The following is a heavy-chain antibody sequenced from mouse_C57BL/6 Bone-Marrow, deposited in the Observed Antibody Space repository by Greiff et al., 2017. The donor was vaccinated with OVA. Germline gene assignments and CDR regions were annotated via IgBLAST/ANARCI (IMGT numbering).Heavy chain of an antibody. J-gene: IGHJ3*01. Sequence: EVQLVESGPGLVKPSQSLSLTCSVTGYSITSGYYWNWIRQFPGNKLEWMGYISYDGSNNYNPSLKNRISITRDTSKNQFFLKLNSVTTEDTATYYCARGQLDWGQGTLVTVSA. CDR2: ISYDGSN. D-gene: IGHD3-2*01. CDR3: ARGQLD. CDR1: GYSITSGYY. V-gene: IGHV3-6*01.